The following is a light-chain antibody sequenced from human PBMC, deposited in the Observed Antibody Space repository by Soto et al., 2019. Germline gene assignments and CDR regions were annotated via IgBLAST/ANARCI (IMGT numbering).Light chain of an antibody. J-gene: IGKJ1*01. CDR2: KAS. Sequence: DIQMTQSPSTLSASVGDRVTITCRASQSISSWLAWYQQKPGKAPKLLIYKASSLESGVPSRLSGSGSGTEFTLTISSLQPDDFATYYCQQYNSYWWTFGQGTKVDI. CDR3: QQYNSYWWT. CDR1: QSISSW. V-gene: IGKV1-5*03.